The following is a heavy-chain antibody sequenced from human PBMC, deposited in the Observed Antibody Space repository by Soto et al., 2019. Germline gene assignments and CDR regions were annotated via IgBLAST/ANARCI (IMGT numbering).Heavy chain of an antibody. Sequence: PGGSLRLSCAASGFTFSSYEMNWVRQAPGKGLEWVSYISSSGSTIYYADSVKGRFTISRDNAKNSLYLQMNSLRAEDTAVYYCAKETTGVDYTRYWFDPWGQGTLVTVSS. CDR1: GFTFSSYE. V-gene: IGHV3-48*03. D-gene: IGHD4-4*01. CDR3: AKETTGVDYTRYWFDP. CDR2: ISSSGSTI. J-gene: IGHJ5*02.